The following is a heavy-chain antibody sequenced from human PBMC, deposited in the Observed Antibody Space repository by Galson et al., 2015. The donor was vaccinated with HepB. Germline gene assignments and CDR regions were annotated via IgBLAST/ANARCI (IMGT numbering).Heavy chain of an antibody. CDR1: GGTFSSYA. Sequence: SVKVSCKASGGTFSSYAISWVRQAPGQGLEWMGGIIPIFGTANYAQKFQGRVTITADKSTSTAYMELSSLRSEDTAVYYCARESGAYSSSFSYYYGMDVWGQGTTVTVSS. J-gene: IGHJ6*02. D-gene: IGHD6-13*01. CDR2: IIPIFGTA. V-gene: IGHV1-69*06. CDR3: ARESGAYSSSFSYYYGMDV.